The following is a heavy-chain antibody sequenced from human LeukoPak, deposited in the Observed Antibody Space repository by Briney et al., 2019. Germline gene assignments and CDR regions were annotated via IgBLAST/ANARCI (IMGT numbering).Heavy chain of an antibody. CDR2: INHSGST. J-gene: IGHJ4*02. V-gene: IGHV4-34*01. D-gene: IGHD4-17*01. CDR1: GGSFSGYY. CDR3: ERDHGDPARLDY. Sequence: SETLSLTCAVYGGSFSGYYWSWIRQPPGKGLEWIGEINHSGSTNYNPSLKSRVTISLDTSRNQFSLKLSSVTAPDTAVYYCERDHGDPARLDYWGQGTLVTVSS.